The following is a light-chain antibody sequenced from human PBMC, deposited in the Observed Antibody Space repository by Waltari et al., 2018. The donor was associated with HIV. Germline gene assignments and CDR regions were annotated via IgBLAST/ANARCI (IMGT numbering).Light chain of an antibody. CDR3: QSADSSGTWV. CDR2: KDT. J-gene: IGLJ3*02. CDR1: ALPKQY. V-gene: IGLV3-25*03. Sequence: SYELTQPPSVSVSPGQTARITCSGDALPKQYAYWYHQKPGQAPVLVIYKDTERPSGIPERFSGSSSGTTVTLTISGVQAEDEADYYCQSADSSGTWVFGGGNKLTVL.